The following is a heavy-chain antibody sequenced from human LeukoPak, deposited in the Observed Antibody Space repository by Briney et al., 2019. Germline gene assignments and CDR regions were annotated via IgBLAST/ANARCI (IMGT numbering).Heavy chain of an antibody. J-gene: IGHJ4*02. CDR2: IYYSGST. CDR1: GGSISSSYS. Sequence: SETLSLTCTVSGGSISSSYSWGWIRQPPGKGLEWIGNIYYSGSTYYNSSLKSRVTISVDTSKNQFSLKLSSVTAADTAVYYCARWFGESFFDYWGQGTLVTVSS. CDR3: ARWFGESFFDY. V-gene: IGHV4-39*07. D-gene: IGHD3-10*01.